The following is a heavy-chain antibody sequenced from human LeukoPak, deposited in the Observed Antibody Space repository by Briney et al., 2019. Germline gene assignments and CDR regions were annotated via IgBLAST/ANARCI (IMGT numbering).Heavy chain of an antibody. V-gene: IGHV4-4*02. J-gene: IGHJ4*02. D-gene: IGHD3-9*01. CDR3: ARGSYDVLTGRSTLGEY. Sequence: SETLSLTCAVSGGSISSSNWWSWVRQPPGKGLEWIGEIYHSGSTKYNPSLKNRVTISVDKSKNQFSLKLNSVTAADTAVYYCARGSYDVLTGRSTLGEYWGQGTLVAVSS. CDR1: GGSISSSNW. CDR2: IYHSGST.